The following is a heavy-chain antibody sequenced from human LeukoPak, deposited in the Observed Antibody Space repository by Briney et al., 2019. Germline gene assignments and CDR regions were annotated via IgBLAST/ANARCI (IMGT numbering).Heavy chain of an antibody. CDR2: INHSGST. V-gene: IGHV4-34*01. D-gene: IGHD1-1*01. J-gene: IGHJ4*02. CDR3: ARGRGISTTLDY. CDR1: GGSFSGYY. Sequence: PSETLSLTCAVYGGSFSGYYWSWIRQPPGKGLEWIGEINHSGSTNYNPSLKSRVTISVDTSKNQFSLKLSSVTAADTAVYYCARGRGISTTLDYRGQGTLVTVSS.